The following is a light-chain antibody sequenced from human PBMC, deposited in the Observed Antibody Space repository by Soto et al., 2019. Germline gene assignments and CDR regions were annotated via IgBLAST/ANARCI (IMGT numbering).Light chain of an antibody. CDR1: SSDVGGYNY. V-gene: IGLV2-8*01. Sequence: QSALTQPPSASGSPGQSVTISCTGTSSDVGGYNYVSWYQQHPGKAPKLMIYEVSNRPSGVSHRFSGSKSGNTASLTVSGLQAEDEADYYCSSYAVSNNFGVVFGGGTKLNVL. CDR2: EVS. CDR3: SSYAVSNNFGVV. J-gene: IGLJ2*01.